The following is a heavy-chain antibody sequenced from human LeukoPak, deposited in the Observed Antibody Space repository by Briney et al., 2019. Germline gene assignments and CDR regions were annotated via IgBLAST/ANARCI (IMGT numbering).Heavy chain of an antibody. CDR2: IPSLGTKI. CDR3: ARERVTTGGDACDI. D-gene: IGHD4-11*01. CDR1: GFTFSSSE. V-gene: IGHV3-48*03. J-gene: IGHJ3*02. Sequence: GGSLRLSCAASGFTFSSSEMNWVRQAPGKGMEWVSYIPSLGTKIYYADSVKGRFTMSRDNAKNSLYLQMNSLRAEDTAIYYCARERVTTGGDACDIWGHGTTVTVSS.